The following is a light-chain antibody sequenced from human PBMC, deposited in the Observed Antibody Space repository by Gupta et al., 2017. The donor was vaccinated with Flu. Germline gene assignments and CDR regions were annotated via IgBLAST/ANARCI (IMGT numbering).Light chain of an antibody. V-gene: IGLV2-11*01. CDR1: SSDVGGYNY. CDR3: CSYAGSYTFV. J-gene: IGLJ1*01. CDR2: DVS. Sequence: QSALTQPRSVSGSPGQSVTISCTGTSSDVGGYNYVSWYQQHPGKAPKLMLYDVSKRPSEVPDRFSGSNSGNAASLTISVLQAEDEADYYCCSYAGSYTFVFGTGTKVTVL.